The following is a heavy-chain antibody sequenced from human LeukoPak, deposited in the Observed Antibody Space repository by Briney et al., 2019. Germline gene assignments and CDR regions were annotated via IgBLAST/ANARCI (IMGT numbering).Heavy chain of an antibody. CDR3: ARGYYDSSGYDPGLGY. J-gene: IGHJ4*02. CDR2: MSPSGGST. V-gene: IGHV1-46*01. CDR1: GYTFTSFY. D-gene: IGHD3-22*01. Sequence: ASVKVSRKASGYTFTSFYIPWVRGSPGQRLEGRGIMSPSGGSTDYAQTCQGSGSMTRDTSTSTVYMELSSLRSEDTAMYCCARGYYDSSGYDPGLGYWGQGTVVSVSS.